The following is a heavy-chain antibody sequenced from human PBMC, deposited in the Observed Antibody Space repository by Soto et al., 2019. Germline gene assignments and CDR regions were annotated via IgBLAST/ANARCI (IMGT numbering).Heavy chain of an antibody. CDR3: ARDYFDWLGYYYYGMDV. CDR1: GYTFTSYG. Sequence: QVQLVQSGAEVKKPGASVKVSCKASGYTFTSYGISWVRQAPGQGLEWMGWISAYNGNTNYAQKLQGRVTMTTDTSTSTADMELRSLRADDTAVYYCARDYFDWLGYYYYGMDVWGQGTTVTVSS. J-gene: IGHJ6*02. CDR2: ISAYNGNT. V-gene: IGHV1-18*01. D-gene: IGHD3-9*01.